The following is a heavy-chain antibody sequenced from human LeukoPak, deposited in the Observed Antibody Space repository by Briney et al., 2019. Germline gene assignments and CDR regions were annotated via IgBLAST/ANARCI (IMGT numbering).Heavy chain of an antibody. CDR2: SSGSGGST. J-gene: IGHJ6*03. CDR3: AKIPYYDFWSGYSSYYYMDV. Sequence: GGSLRLSCAASGCTFTSYAMNWGRQAPGKGLELVSVSSGSGGSTYYEDSVKGRVTISRVNSKNTQYLQMTSLRAEDTAVYYCAKIPYYDFWSGYSSYYYMDVWGKGPTVTVSS. V-gene: IGHV3-23*01. CDR1: GCTFTSYA. D-gene: IGHD3-3*01.